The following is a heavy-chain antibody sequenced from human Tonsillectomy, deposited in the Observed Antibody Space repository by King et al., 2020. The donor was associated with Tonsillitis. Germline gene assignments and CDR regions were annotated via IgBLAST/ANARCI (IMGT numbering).Heavy chain of an antibody. CDR1: GGTLSSYA. D-gene: IGHD6-13*01. CDR2: IIPISGTA. Sequence: QLVQSGAEVKKPGSSVKVSCKASGGTLSSYAISWVRQAPGQGPEWMGGIIPISGTANYAQKFQGRVTITADESTSTTYMELRSLRSEDTAVYYCARDRAAGTFDFWGQGTLVTVSS. J-gene: IGHJ4*02. CDR3: ARDRAAGTFDF. V-gene: IGHV1-69*12.